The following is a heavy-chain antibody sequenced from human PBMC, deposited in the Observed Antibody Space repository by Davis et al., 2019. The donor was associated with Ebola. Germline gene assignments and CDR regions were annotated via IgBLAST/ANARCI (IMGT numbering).Heavy chain of an antibody. CDR1: GGSISSSNW. V-gene: IGHV4-4*02. Sequence: PSETLSLTCAVSGGSISSSNWWSWVRQPPGKGLEWIGEIYHSGSTNYNPSLKSRVTISVDKSKNQFSLKLSSVTAADTAVYYCARDTQIPTVTKNRYSGSMDVWGQGTTVTVSS. CDR3: ARDTQIPTVTKNRYSGSMDV. D-gene: IGHD4-17*01. CDR2: IYHSGST. J-gene: IGHJ6*02.